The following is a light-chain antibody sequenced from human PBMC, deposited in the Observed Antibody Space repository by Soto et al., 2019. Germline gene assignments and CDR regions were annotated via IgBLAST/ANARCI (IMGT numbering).Light chain of an antibody. Sequence: EIVMTQSPATLSVSPGEGVTLAFRASQSVSSNLAWYQQKPGQAPRLLIYGASTRATGIPARFSGSGSGTEFTLTISRLEPEDFAVYYCQQYTAWPLTVGRVTKVEIK. CDR2: GAS. CDR3: QQYTAWPLT. V-gene: IGKV3-15*01. CDR1: QSVSSN. J-gene: IGKJ4*02.